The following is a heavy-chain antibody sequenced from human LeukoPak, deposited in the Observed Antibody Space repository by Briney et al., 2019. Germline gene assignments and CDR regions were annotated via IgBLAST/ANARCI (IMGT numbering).Heavy chain of an antibody. Sequence: PGGSLRLSCAASGFIFSNYAVSWVRQAPGKGLEWVSAISGSGDSTYYADSVKGRFTISRDNSKNTLFLQMNGLRAEDTAVYNCAKDVYVDYPWYCDYWGQGTLVTVSS. CDR1: GFIFSNYA. CDR2: ISGSGDST. CDR3: AKDVYVDYPWYCDY. D-gene: IGHD4-17*01. J-gene: IGHJ4*02. V-gene: IGHV3-23*01.